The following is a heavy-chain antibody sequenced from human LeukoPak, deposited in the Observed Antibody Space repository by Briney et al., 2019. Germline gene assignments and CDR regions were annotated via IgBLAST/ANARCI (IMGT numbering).Heavy chain of an antibody. CDR2: ISGSGGST. CDR3: AKDRYYYDSSGYLSDY. CDR1: GFTFSSYA. J-gene: IGHJ4*02. Sequence: PGGSLRLSCAASGFTFSSYAMSWVRQAPGKGLEWVSAISGSGGSTYYADSVKGRFTISRDNSNNTLYLQMNSLRAEDTAVYYCAKDRYYYDSSGYLSDYWGQGTLVTVSS. D-gene: IGHD3-22*01. V-gene: IGHV3-23*01.